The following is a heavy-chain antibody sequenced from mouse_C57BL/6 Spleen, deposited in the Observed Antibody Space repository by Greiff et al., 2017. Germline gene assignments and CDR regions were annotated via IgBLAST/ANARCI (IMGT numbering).Heavy chain of an antibody. V-gene: IGHV5-4*01. CDR3: ARDDDYDDWYFDV. J-gene: IGHJ1*03. CDR2: ISDGGSYT. CDR1: GFTFSSYA. Sequence: EVQRVESGGGLVKPGGSLKLSCAASGFTFSSYAMSWVRQTPEKRLEWVATISDGGSYTYYPDNVKGRFTISRDNAKNNLYLQMSHLKSEDTAMYYCARDDDYDDWYFDVWGTGTTVTVSS. D-gene: IGHD2-4*01.